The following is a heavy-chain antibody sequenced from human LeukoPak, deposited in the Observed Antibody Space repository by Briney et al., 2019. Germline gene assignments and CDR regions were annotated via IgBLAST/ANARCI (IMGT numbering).Heavy chain of an antibody. Sequence: GGSLRLSCAASGFTFNSYAMSWVRPAPGKGLEWVSAISGSGGSTYYADSVKGRFTISRDNSKNTLYLQMNSLRAEDTAVYYCAKGTYSSGWNWGQGTLVTVSS. D-gene: IGHD6-19*01. J-gene: IGHJ4*02. CDR1: GFTFNSYA. CDR2: ISGSGGST. CDR3: AKGTYSSGWN. V-gene: IGHV3-23*01.